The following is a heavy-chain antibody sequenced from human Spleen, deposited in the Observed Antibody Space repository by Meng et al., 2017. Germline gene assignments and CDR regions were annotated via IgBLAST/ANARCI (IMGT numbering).Heavy chain of an antibody. Sequence: GESLKISCAASGFTFDEYGMTWVRQAPGKGLEWVSGIDSDGSNTRYADSVKGRFTISRDNAKNSLYLQMDSLRAEDSALYYCATNRGYSGIWYEDHWGQGTLVTVSS. CDR3: ATNRGYSGIWYEDH. CDR2: IDSDGSNT. D-gene: IGHD5-12*01. V-gene: IGHV3-20*04. CDR1: GFTFDEYG. J-gene: IGHJ4*02.